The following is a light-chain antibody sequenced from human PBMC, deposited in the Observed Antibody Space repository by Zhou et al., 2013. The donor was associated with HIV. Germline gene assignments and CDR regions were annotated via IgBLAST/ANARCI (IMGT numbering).Light chain of an antibody. V-gene: IGKV3-20*01. CDR1: QSVSSSY. CDR2: DAS. CDR3: QQYGSF. J-gene: IGKJ3*01. Sequence: EIVLTQSPGTLSLSPGERGTLSCRASQSVSSSYLAWYQQKPGQAPRLLIYDASSRATGIPDRFNGSGSGTDFTLTISRLEPEDFAVYYCQQYGSFFGPGTKVDIK.